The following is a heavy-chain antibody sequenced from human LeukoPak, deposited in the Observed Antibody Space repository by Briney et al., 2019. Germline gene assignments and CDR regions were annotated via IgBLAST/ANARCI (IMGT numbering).Heavy chain of an antibody. J-gene: IGHJ6*02. Sequence: GGSLRLSCAASGFTFSSNYMSWVRQAPGKGLEGGSVIYSGGSTYYADSVKGRFTISRDNSKNTLYLQMNSLRAEDTAVYYCAREGAGTPSYYNYYGMDVWGQGTTVTVSS. CDR3: AREGAGTPSYYNYYGMDV. CDR1: GFTFSSNY. V-gene: IGHV3-53*01. D-gene: IGHD6-13*01. CDR2: IYSGGST.